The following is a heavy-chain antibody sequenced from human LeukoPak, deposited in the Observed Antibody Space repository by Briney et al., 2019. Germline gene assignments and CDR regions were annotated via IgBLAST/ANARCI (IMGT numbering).Heavy chain of an antibody. J-gene: IGHJ4*02. CDR2: INYSGRM. CDR3: ARGYYYDSSGYYPFGGFDY. D-gene: IGHD3-22*01. CDR1: GYSIRSGYD. Sequence: SETLSLTCIVSGYSIRSGYDWGWIRQAPGKGLEWIASINYSGRMYGNPSLKSRINISVDTSKNQFSLKLSSVTAADTAVYYCARGYYYDSSGYYPFGGFDYWGQGTLVTVSS. V-gene: IGHV4-38-2*02.